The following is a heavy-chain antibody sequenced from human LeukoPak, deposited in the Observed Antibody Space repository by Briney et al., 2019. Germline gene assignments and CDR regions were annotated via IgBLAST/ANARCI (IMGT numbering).Heavy chain of an antibody. CDR2: ISGSGGST. CDR3: AGFNNDFWSGYSFYYYYMDV. D-gene: IGHD3-3*01. J-gene: IGHJ6*03. Sequence: PGGSLRLSCAASGFTFSSYTMSWVRQAPGKGLEWVSAISGSGGSTYYADSVKGRFTFSRDNSKNTLYLQMNSLRAEDTAVYYCAGFNNDFWSGYSFYYYYMDVWGKGTTVTVSS. V-gene: IGHV3-23*01. CDR1: GFTFSSYT.